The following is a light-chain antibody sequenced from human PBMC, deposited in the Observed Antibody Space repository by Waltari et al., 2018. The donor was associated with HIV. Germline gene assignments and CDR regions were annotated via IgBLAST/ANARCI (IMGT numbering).Light chain of an antibody. J-gene: IGLJ1*01. CDR1: NIGSKS. CDR2: DDS. CDR3: QVWDSSSAHQV. Sequence: SYVLTQPPSVSVAPGQTARITCGGNNIGSKSVHWYQQKPGQAPVLVVYDDSERPSGIPERFSGANAGNTATLTISRVEAGDEADYSCQVWDSSSAHQVFGTGTKVTVL. V-gene: IGLV3-21*02.